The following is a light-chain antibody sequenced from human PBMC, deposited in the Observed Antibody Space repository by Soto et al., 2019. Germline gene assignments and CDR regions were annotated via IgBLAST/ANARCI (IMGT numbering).Light chain of an antibody. CDR1: SSNIGTSS. J-gene: IGLJ1*01. CDR3: AAWDDSLNGHV. V-gene: IGLV1-44*01. CDR2: TTN. Sequence: QSVLTQPHSASGTPGQRVTISCSGSSSNIGTSSVHWFQQLPGTAPKLLISTTNQRPSGVPERFSGSKSGTSASLAISGLQSKDEADYYCAAWDDSLNGHVFGTGTTVTVL.